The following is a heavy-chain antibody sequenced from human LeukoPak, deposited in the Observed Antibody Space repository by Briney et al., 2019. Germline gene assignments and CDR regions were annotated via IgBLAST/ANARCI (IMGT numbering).Heavy chain of an antibody. D-gene: IGHD2-2*01. V-gene: IGHV3-21*01. CDR2: ISSSSSYI. CDR3: ARGLYCSSTSCSYYFDY. J-gene: IGHJ4*02. Sequence: GGSLRLSCAASGFTFSSYSMNWVRQAPGKGLEWVSSISSSSSYIYYADSVKGRFTISRDNAKNSLYLQMNSLRAEDTAVYYCARGLYCSSTSCSYYFDYWGQGTLVTVSS. CDR1: GFTFSSYS.